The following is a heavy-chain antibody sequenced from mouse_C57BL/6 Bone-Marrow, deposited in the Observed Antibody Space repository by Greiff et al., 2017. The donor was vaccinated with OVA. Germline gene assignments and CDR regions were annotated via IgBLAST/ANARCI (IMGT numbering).Heavy chain of an antibody. CDR2: ISSGGDYI. Sequence: EVMLVESGEGLVKPGGSLKLSCAASGFTFSSYAMSWVRQTPEQRLEWVAYISSGGDYIYYADTVKGRFTISRDNARNTLYLQMSSLKSEDTAMYYCTRGGYRYYAMDYWGQGTSVTVSS. J-gene: IGHJ4*01. CDR1: GFTFSSYA. D-gene: IGHD2-14*01. V-gene: IGHV5-9-1*02. CDR3: TRGGYRYYAMDY.